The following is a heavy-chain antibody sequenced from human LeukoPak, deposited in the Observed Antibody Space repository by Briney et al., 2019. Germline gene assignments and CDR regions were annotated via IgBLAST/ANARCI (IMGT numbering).Heavy chain of an antibody. CDR3: ARDQVIGNGPNWFDP. CDR1: GGSISSYY. D-gene: IGHD3-16*02. CDR2: IYTSGST. Sequence: SETLSLTCTVSGGSISSYYWSWIRQPAGRGLEWIGRIYTSGSTNYNPSLKSRVTMSVDTSKNQFSLKLSSVTAADTAVYYCARDQVIGNGPNWFDPWGQGTLVTVSS. J-gene: IGHJ5*02. V-gene: IGHV4-4*07.